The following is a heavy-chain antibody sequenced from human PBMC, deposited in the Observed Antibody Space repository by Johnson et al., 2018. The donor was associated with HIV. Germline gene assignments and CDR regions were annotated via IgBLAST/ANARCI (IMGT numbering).Heavy chain of an antibody. V-gene: IGHV3-53*01. D-gene: IGHD3-3*01. CDR2: IYSGGST. CDR1: GFTVSSNY. J-gene: IGHJ3*02. CDR3: AKSFWSGYYPDAFDI. Sequence: VQLVESGGGLIQPGGSLRLSCAASGFTVSSNYMSWVRQAPGKGLEWVSVIYSGGSTYYADSVKGRFTISRDNSKNTLYVQMNSLRAEDTAVYYCAKSFWSGYYPDAFDIWGQGTMVTVSS.